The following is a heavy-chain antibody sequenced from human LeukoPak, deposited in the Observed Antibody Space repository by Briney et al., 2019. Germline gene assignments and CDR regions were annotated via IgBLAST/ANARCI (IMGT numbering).Heavy chain of an antibody. Sequence: SETLSLTCTVSGYSISSGYYWGWIRQPPGKGLEWIGSIYHSGSTYYNPSLKSRVTISVDTSKNQFSLKLSSVTAADTAVYYCAIIMVRGALTLPDYWGQGTLVTVSS. CDR2: IYHSGST. CDR1: GYSISSGYY. J-gene: IGHJ4*02. CDR3: AIIMVRGALTLPDY. D-gene: IGHD3-10*01. V-gene: IGHV4-38-2*02.